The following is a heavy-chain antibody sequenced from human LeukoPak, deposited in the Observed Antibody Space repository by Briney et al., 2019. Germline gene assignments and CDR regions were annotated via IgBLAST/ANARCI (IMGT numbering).Heavy chain of an antibody. CDR2: INPNSRGT. J-gene: IGHJ4*02. CDR1: GYTFTGYY. Sequence: ASVKVSCKASGYTFTGYYLHWVRQAPGQGLEWMGWINPNSRGTNYAQKFQHRVTMTRDTSISTAYMELSRLSSDDTALYYCARGGYTYGGTYFDYWGQGTLVTVSS. D-gene: IGHD5-18*01. CDR3: ARGGYTYGGTYFDY. V-gene: IGHV1-2*02.